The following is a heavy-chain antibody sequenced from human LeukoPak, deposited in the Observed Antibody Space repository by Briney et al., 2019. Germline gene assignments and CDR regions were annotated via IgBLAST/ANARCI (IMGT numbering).Heavy chain of an antibody. Sequence: GGSLRLSCTASGFTFSGYWMNWVRQAPGKGLVWVSRIGSDGGSTTYADSVKGRFTISRDNAKNTLYLQMTSLRAEDTAVYYCARIWYYYDSSGYCFFDYWGQGALVTVSS. J-gene: IGHJ4*02. CDR3: ARIWYYYDSSGYCFFDY. V-gene: IGHV3-74*03. D-gene: IGHD3-22*01. CDR2: IGSDGGST. CDR1: GFTFSGYW.